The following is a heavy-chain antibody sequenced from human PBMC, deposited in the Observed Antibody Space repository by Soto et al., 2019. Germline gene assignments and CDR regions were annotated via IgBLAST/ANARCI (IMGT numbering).Heavy chain of an antibody. J-gene: IGHJ6*02. CDR3: AKGSRYCSSTSCYPYYYYYGMDV. D-gene: IGHD2-2*01. Sequence: GGSLRLSCAASGFTFSSYAMSWVRQAPGKGLEWVSAISGSGGSTYYADSVKGRFTISRDNSKNTLYLQMNSLRAEDTAVYYCAKGSRYCSSTSCYPYYYYYGMDVWGQGTTVTVSS. V-gene: IGHV3-23*01. CDR1: GFTFSSYA. CDR2: ISGSGGST.